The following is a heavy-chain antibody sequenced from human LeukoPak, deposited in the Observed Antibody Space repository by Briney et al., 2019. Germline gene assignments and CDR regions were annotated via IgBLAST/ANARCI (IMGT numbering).Heavy chain of an antibody. CDR2: IYHSGST. CDR1: GGSISSGGYS. J-gene: IGHJ4*02. CDR3: ARGGLELDY. V-gene: IGHV4-30-2*01. Sequence: SQTLSLTCAVSGGSISSGGYSWSWIRQPPGKGLEWIGYIYHSGSTYYNPSLKSRVTISADRSKNQFSLKLNSATAADTAVYYCARGGLELDYWGQGTLVTVSS. D-gene: IGHD1-7*01.